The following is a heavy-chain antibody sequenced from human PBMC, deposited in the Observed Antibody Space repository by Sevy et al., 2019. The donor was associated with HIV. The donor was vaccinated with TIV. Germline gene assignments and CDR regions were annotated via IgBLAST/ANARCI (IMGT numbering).Heavy chain of an antibody. CDR1: GFTFSDYY. Sequence: GGSLRLSCAASGFTFSDYYMSWIRQAPGKGLEWVSYIRSSGSTIHYADSVKGRFTISRDNSKNSLYLQMNSLRAEDTAVYHCARVGYGDYGVDYWGQGTLVTVSS. J-gene: IGHJ4*02. CDR2: IRSSGSTI. CDR3: ARVGYGDYGVDY. D-gene: IGHD4-17*01. V-gene: IGHV3-11*01.